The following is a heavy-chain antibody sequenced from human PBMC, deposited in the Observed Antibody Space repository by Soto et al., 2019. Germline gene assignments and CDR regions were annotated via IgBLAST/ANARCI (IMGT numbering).Heavy chain of an antibody. J-gene: IGHJ5*02. Sequence: GGSLRLACSVSGFTFSNYAVHWVRQAPGKGLEHVSAISRKGGGTYYADSVKGRFTISRDNSKTTLYLQLRSLSAKDTAAYYCVNPPTDGSRRYYDGYWFDPSGHGTLVTVSS. CDR1: GFTFSNYA. D-gene: IGHD3-10*01. CDR3: VNPPTDGSRRYYDGYWFDP. V-gene: IGHV3-64D*06. CDR2: ISRKGGGT.